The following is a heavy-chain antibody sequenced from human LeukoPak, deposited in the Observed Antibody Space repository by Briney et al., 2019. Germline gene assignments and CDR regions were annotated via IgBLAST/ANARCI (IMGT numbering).Heavy chain of an antibody. J-gene: IGHJ5*02. CDR2: VTGSGIST. CDR1: GFTFSNYA. V-gene: IGHV3-23*01. D-gene: IGHD2-2*02. CDR3: AKDIRSSTGCYNH. Sequence: PGGSLRLSCAASGFTFSNYAMTWVRQTPGRGLVWVSIVTGSGISTYYVDSVKGRFTISRDNSKNTLYLQMSSLRAEDTAVYYCAKDIRSSTGCYNHWGQGTLVTVSS.